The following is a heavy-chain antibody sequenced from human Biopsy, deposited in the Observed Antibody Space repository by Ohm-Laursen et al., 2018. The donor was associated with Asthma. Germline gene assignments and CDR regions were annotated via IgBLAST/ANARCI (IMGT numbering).Heavy chain of an antibody. CDR2: ISKDASTQ. CDR1: GFSFSNFA. Sequence: SLRLSCAASGFSFSNFAIHWVRQAPGKGLEWVGVISKDASTQDYADSVRGRFTMARDNSKNTLDLQMNSLREEDTAVYYCVRDGTDDAFDIWSQGTVVSVSS. D-gene: IGHD1-1*01. CDR3: VRDGTDDAFDI. J-gene: IGHJ3*02. V-gene: IGHV3-30*01.